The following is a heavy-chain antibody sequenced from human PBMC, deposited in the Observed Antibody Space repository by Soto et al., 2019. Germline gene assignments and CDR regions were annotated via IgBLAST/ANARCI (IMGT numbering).Heavy chain of an antibody. CDR3: ARQTYKARRPSGLDV. CDR1: GGSISSSSYY. V-gene: IGHV4-39*01. J-gene: IGHJ6*02. D-gene: IGHD6-6*01. Sequence: QLQLQESGPGLVKASETLFLTCSVSGGSISSSSYYWAWIRQSPGKGLEWIGSIHYDVRTYYNPSLSGGLPMLVHPSQSQCPLKPGSVTAAAAAVYHCARQTYKARRPSGLDVWGQGTTVTVSS. CDR2: IHYDVRT.